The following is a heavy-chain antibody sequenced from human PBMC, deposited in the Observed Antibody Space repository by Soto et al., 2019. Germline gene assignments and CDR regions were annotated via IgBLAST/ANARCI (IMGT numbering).Heavy chain of an antibody. Sequence: QVQLQESGPGLVKPSETLSLTCTVSGGSISSYYWSWIRQPPGKGLEWIGYIYYRGSTNYNPSLKSRGTISVDTSKNQFSLKLSSVTAAHTAVYYCARQPAMNEILTGYEYFDYWGQGTLVTVSS. D-gene: IGHD3-9*01. J-gene: IGHJ4*02. CDR1: GGSISSYY. CDR3: ARQPAMNEILTGYEYFDY. CDR2: IYYRGST. V-gene: IGHV4-59*08.